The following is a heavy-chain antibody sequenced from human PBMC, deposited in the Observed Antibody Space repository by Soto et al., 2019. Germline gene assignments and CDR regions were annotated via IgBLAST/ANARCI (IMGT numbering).Heavy chain of an antibody. V-gene: IGHV6-1*01. D-gene: IGHD2-2*01. Sequence: PSQTLSLTCAISGDSVSSNSAAWNWIRQSPSRGLEWLGRTYYRSKWYNDYAVSVKSRITINPDTSKNQFSLQLNSVTPEDTAVYYRARERKLLWREINWFDPWCHGKLVNVSS. J-gene: IGHJ5*02. CDR1: GDSVSSNSAA. CDR2: TYYRSKWYN. CDR3: ARERKLLWREINWFDP.